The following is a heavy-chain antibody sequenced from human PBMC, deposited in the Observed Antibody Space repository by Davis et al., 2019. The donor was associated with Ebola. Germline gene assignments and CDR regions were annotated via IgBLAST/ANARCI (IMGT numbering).Heavy chain of an antibody. CDR1: GGSISSYF. J-gene: IGHJ4*02. V-gene: IGHV4-59*01. CDR2: IYESGST. D-gene: IGHD2-2*01. Sequence: PSETLSLTCSVSGGSISSYFWSWIRQPPGKEMEYIGYIYESGSTYYNPSLESRVTISVDASKSQFSLKLTSVTTTDTAVYSCARGNLAPAAFDYWGQGLLVTVSS. CDR3: ARGNLAPAAFDY.